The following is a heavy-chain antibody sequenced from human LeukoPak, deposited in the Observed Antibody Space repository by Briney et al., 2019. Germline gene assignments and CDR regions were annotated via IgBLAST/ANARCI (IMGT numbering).Heavy chain of an antibody. Sequence: GGSLRLSCAASGFTFSSYSMNWVRQAPGKGLEWVSSISSSSSYIYYADSVKGRFTISRDNAKNSLYLQMNRLRSQEQAVYFCAGADLQGGQGGWFDPWGQGTLVTVSS. CDR2: ISSSSSYI. CDR3: AGADLQGGQGGWFDP. CDR1: GFTFSSYS. V-gene: IGHV3-21*01. J-gene: IGHJ5*02. D-gene: IGHD1-1*01.